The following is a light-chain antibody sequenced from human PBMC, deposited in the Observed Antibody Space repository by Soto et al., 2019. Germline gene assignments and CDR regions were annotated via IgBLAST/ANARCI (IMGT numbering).Light chain of an antibody. CDR2: GAS. Sequence: EIELTQSPGTLSLSPGERATLSCRASQSVSNNYLAWYQQKPGKAPRLLIYGASNRATGIPDRFSGSGSGTDFTLTISRLEPEDFAVYYCQQYGSSPQPFGQGTTVEIK. CDR1: QSVSNNY. V-gene: IGKV3-20*01. J-gene: IGKJ1*01. CDR3: QQYGSSPQP.